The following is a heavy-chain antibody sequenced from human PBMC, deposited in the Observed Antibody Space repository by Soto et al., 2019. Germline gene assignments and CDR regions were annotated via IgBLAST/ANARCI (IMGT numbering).Heavy chain of an antibody. CDR1: GGAIISGGYY. V-gene: IGHV4-31*03. Sequence: PAETLSLTCTVSGGAIISGGYYWSGMRQGPGRGLEWIGYIYYSGSTYYNPSLKSRVTISVDTSKNQFSLKLSSVTAADTAVYYCARGSYYDSSGYYLFGYFDYWGQGTPVTVSS. CDR2: IYYSGST. D-gene: IGHD3-22*01. J-gene: IGHJ4*02. CDR3: ARGSYYDSSGYYLFGYFDY.